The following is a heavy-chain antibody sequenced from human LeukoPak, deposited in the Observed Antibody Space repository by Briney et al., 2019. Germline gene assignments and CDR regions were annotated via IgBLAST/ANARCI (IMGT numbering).Heavy chain of an antibody. CDR3: ARDLLDGDYAYDAFDL. CDR2: IYYSGST. Sequence: SETLSFNCTVYGCSISSYYWSWLRQPPGNGLEWIGYIYYSGSTNYNPSLKSRVTLSVDTSKNQFSLQLSSVTAADTAVYYCARDLLDGDYAYDAFDLWGQGTMVNVSS. J-gene: IGHJ3*01. V-gene: IGHV4-59*01. D-gene: IGHD4-17*01. CDR1: GCSISSYY.